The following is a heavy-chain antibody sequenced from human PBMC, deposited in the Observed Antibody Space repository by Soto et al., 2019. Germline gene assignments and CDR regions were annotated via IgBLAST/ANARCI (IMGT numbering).Heavy chain of an antibody. CDR3: ATVSGYGSGSRRFDF. J-gene: IGHJ4*02. D-gene: IGHD3-10*01. CDR2: IVGDSGNT. Sequence: QVQVMQSGAQLTQPGASVKVSCETSGYPLPTYGLSWVRQAPGQGLEWMGWIVGDSGNTVYAQKFQGRVTMYRDTSTSTGYMELRSLTSDDSALYYCATVSGYGSGSRRFDFLGQGTLVSVSS. V-gene: IGHV1-18*01. CDR1: GYPLPTYG.